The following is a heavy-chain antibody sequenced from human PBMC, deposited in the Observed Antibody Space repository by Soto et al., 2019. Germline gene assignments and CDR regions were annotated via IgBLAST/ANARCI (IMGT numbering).Heavy chain of an antibody. CDR2: ISGSGGST. CDR1: GFTVSSHP. D-gene: IGHD2-8*01. Sequence: PGASLTRSCAPSGFTVSSHPLSRVRQAQGKGLEWVSAISGSGGSTYYADSVKGRFTISRGNSKNTLYLQMNSLRAEDTAVYYCAKSDGALVYVFDYWGEGILVTVSS. J-gene: IGHJ4*02. CDR3: AKSDGALVYVFDY. V-gene: IGHV3-23*01.